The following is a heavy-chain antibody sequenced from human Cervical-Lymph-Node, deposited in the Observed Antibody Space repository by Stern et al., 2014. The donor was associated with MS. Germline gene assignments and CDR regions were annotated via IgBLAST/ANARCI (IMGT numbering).Heavy chain of an antibody. V-gene: IGHV3-7*01. D-gene: IGHD3-22*01. Sequence: EDQLVESGGGLVQPGGSLRLSCAASGFTFSFYWMSWVRQAPGKGLEWVANIKQDGSEIHYVDSVKGRFTISRDNAKNSLYLQMNSKRAEDTAVYYCVRRGNNGGYYDYGGREPLVTVS. J-gene: IGHJ4*02. CDR1: GFTFSFYW. CDR2: IKQDGSEI. CDR3: VRRGNNGGYYDY.